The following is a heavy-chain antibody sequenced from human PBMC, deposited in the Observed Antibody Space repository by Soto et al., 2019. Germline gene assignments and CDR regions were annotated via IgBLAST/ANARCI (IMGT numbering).Heavy chain of an antibody. V-gene: IGHV1-2*02. Sequence: QVQLVQSGPGVKKPGASVKVSCKASGYTFTDYYMQWVRQAPGQGLEWMGWINPNSGGTNSAPKFQGRVSMTRDTSISTAYLELSSLRSDDTAVYYCAGTGGISSWGQGTLVIVSS. D-gene: IGHD1-26*01. CDR2: INPNSGGT. CDR3: AGTGGISS. CDR1: GYTFTDYY. J-gene: IGHJ4*02.